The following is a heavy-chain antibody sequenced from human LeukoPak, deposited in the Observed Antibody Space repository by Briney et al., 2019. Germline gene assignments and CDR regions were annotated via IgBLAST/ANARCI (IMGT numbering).Heavy chain of an antibody. D-gene: IGHD1-1*01. CDR1: GGSFSSYY. V-gene: IGHV4-59*01. J-gene: IGHJ4*02. CDR3: AGVDWNEGLVDFDY. Sequence: SETLTLTCTASGGSFSSYYWSWIRQPPGKGLEWVGYIYYSGSTNYNPSLKSRVTISVDTSKNQFSLKLSSVTAAATAVYYCAGVDWNEGLVDFDYWGQGTLVTVSS. CDR2: IYYSGST.